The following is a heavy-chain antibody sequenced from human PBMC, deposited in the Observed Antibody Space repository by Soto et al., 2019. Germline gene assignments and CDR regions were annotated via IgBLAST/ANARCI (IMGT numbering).Heavy chain of an antibody. CDR1: GFTFSGSA. J-gene: IGHJ6*03. CDR2: IRSKGNNYAT. V-gene: IGHV3-73*01. CDR3: SRQASDFWSGKPQYYMDV. Sequence: EVQLVESGGGLVQPGGSLKLSCAASGFTFSGSAMHWVRQASGKGLEWVGRIRSKGNNYATAYGASLKGSSTISRDDSKNTAYLQMNSLNTEDTAVYYCSRQASDFWSGKPQYYMDVWGKGTTVTVSS. D-gene: IGHD3-3*01.